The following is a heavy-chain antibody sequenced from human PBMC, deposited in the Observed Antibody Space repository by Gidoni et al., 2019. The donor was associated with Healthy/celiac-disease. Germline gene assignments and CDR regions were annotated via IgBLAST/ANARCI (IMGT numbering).Heavy chain of an antibody. D-gene: IGHD6-13*01. CDR2: SSGSGGST. CDR1: GFTFSSYA. CDR3: AKVPWQDSSSWPPFDY. J-gene: IGHJ4*02. Sequence: EVQLLESGGGLVQPGGSLRLSCAASGFTFSSYAMSGVRQAPGKGRVWLSASSGSGGSTYSADSVKGRFTISGDNSKTTLYLQMNSLRAEDTAVYYCAKVPWQDSSSWPPFDYWGQGTLVTVSS. V-gene: IGHV3-23*01.